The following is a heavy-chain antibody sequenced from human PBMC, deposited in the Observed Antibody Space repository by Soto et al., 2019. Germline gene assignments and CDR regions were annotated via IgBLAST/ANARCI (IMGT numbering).Heavy chain of an antibody. CDR3: VKERSGHSYADS. CDR2: ISGSGDRT. Sequence: EVLLLESGGGLVQPGGSLRLSCAASGFTFSNYAMSWLRQPPGKGLEWVSAISGSGDRTYYADSVKGRFTISRDNSKNTLYLQMNSLRAEDSAVYYCVKERSGHSYADSWGQGTLVTVSS. D-gene: IGHD5-18*01. J-gene: IGHJ4*02. V-gene: IGHV3-23*01. CDR1: GFTFSNYA.